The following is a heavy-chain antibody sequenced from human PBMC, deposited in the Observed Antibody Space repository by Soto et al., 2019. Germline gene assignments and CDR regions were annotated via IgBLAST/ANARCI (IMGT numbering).Heavy chain of an antibody. J-gene: IGHJ4*02. V-gene: IGHV1-3*01. D-gene: IGHD6-19*01. CDR1: GGTFIRYA. CDR2: INVGNDKT. Sequence: ASVTVSCQASGGTFIRYAISWVRQAPGQRLEWMGGINVGNDKTEYSWKLQGRVTITKDTSASTADMELSGLTSEDTAVYYCAKSKGGWTLDFWGPGTLVTVSS. CDR3: AKSKGGWTLDF.